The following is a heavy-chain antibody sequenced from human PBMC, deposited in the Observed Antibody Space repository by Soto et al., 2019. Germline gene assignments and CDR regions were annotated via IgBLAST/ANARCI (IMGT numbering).Heavy chain of an antibody. D-gene: IGHD3-10*01. V-gene: IGHV3-11*01. J-gene: IGHJ6*02. CDR2: ITSSGSSI. Sequence: GGSLRLSCAASGFNFNDYYMTWVRQAPGKGLEWISSITSSGSSIYYADSVKGRFTISRDNSKNMLYLQMNSLRAEDTAVYYCARDRSGSSGYYGMDVWGQGTTVTVSS. CDR3: ARDRSGSSGYYGMDV. CDR1: GFNFNDYY.